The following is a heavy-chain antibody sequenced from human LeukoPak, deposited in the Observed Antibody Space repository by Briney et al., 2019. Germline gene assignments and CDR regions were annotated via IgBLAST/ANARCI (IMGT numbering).Heavy chain of an antibody. CDR3: ARRGYYSGSFNI. Sequence: SETLSLTCTVSGGSIVTSDYYWGWVRLPPGKGLEYIGTIYYTGDTYYGPSLKSRLTIAIDTSKTQFSLKLNSATAADTAVYYCARRGYYSGSFNIWGQGTMVTVSS. J-gene: IGHJ3*02. V-gene: IGHV4-39*01. CDR1: GGSIVTSDYY. CDR2: IYYTGDT. D-gene: IGHD2-15*01.